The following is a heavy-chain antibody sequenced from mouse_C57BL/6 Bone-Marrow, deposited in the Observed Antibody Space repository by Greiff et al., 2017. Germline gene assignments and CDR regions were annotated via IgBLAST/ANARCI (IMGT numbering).Heavy chain of an antibody. V-gene: IGHV1-26*01. CDR1: GYTFTDYY. Sequence: VQLQQSGPELVKPGASVKISCKASGYTFTDYYMNWVKQSHGKSLEWIGDINPNNGGTSYNQKFKGKATLTVDKSSSTAYMELRSLTSEDSAVYYCARRGYYGSSFDWYFDVWGTGTTVTVSS. CDR2: INPNNGGT. D-gene: IGHD1-1*01. J-gene: IGHJ1*03. CDR3: ARRGYYGSSFDWYFDV.